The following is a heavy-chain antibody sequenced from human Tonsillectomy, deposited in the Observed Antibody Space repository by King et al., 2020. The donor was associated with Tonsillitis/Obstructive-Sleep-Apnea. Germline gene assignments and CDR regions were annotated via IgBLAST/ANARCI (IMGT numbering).Heavy chain of an antibody. CDR3: ASPLVPHH. D-gene: IGHD3-9*01. V-gene: IGHV3-43*01. Sequence: VQLVESGGAVVQPGGSLRLSCAASGFTFDDYTMHLVRQAPGKGLEWISLIGWDGGGTYYADSVKGRFTISRDNSKNSLFLQMNSLRTEDTAFYYCASPLVPHHWGQGTLVTVSS. CDR1: GFTFDDYT. J-gene: IGHJ4*02. CDR2: IGWDGGGT.